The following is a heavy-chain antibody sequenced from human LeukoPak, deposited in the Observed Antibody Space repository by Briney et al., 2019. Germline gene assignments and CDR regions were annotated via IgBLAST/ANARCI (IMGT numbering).Heavy chain of an antibody. D-gene: IGHD3-10*01. V-gene: IGHV1-69*01. Sequence: SVKVSCKASGGTFSSYAISWVRQAPGQGLEWMGGIIPIFGTANYAQKFQGRVTITADESTSTAYMELSSLRSEDTAVYYCARDLGITMVRGVQPPVGSYYYYGMDVWGQETTVTVSS. J-gene: IGHJ6*02. CDR1: GGTFSSYA. CDR2: IIPIFGTA. CDR3: ARDLGITMVRGVQPPVGSYYYYGMDV.